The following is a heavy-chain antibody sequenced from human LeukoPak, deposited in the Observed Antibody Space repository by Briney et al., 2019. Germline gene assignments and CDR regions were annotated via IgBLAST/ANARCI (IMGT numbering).Heavy chain of an antibody. Sequence: GRSLRLSCAASGFTFSSYAMHWVRQAPGKGLEWVAVISYDGSNKYYADSVKGRFTISRDNSKNTLYLQMNSLRAEDTAVYYCARAEDGSAFDIWGQGTMVTVSS. D-gene: IGHD3-10*01. J-gene: IGHJ3*02. CDR3: ARAEDGSAFDI. V-gene: IGHV3-30-3*01. CDR2: ISYDGSNK. CDR1: GFTFSSYA.